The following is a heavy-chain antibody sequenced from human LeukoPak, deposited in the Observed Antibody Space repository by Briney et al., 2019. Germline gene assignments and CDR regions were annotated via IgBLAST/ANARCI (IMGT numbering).Heavy chain of an antibody. J-gene: IGHJ4*02. CDR3: ARDRLYSSSSHPDY. V-gene: IGHV1-18*01. Sequence: ASVTVSCKASGYTFTSYGISRVRQAPGQGLEWMGWISAYNGNTNYAQKLQGRVTMTTDTSTSTAYMELRSLRSDDTAVYYCARDRLYSSSSHPDYWGQGTLVTVSS. D-gene: IGHD6-6*01. CDR2: ISAYNGNT. CDR1: GYTFTSYG.